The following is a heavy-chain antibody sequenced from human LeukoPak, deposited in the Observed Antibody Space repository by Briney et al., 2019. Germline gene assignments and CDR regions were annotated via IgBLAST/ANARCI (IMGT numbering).Heavy chain of an antibody. D-gene: IGHD3-22*01. Sequence: SETLSLTCAVYGGSFSGYYWSWIRHPPGEGLEWIGEINHSGSTNYNPSLKSRVTISVDTSKNQFSLKLSSVTAADTAVYYCARGPFFYDSSGYTPPFDYWGQGTLVTVSS. CDR2: INHSGST. J-gene: IGHJ4*02. CDR1: GGSFSGYY. V-gene: IGHV4-34*01. CDR3: ARGPFFYDSSGYTPPFDY.